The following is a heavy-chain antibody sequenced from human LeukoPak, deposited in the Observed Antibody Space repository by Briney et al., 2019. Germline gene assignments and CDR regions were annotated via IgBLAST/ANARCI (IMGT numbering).Heavy chain of an antibody. CDR3: ARGAQRYCSGGSCYLDSYNWFDP. CDR1: GFTFSSYW. Sequence: PGGSLRLSCAAAGFTFSSYWMHWVRQAPGKGLVWVSRINSDGSSTSYADSVKGRFTISRDNAKNTLYLQMNSLRAEDTAVYYCARGAQRYCSGGSCYLDSYNWFDPWGQGTLVTVSS. J-gene: IGHJ5*02. CDR2: INSDGSST. D-gene: IGHD2-15*01. V-gene: IGHV3-74*01.